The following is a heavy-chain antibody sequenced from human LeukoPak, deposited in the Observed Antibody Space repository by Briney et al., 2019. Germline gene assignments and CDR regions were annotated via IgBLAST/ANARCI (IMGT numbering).Heavy chain of an antibody. Sequence: PGGSLRLSCAASGFTFNDYGMNWVRQAPGKGLEWVSSISSSGVYIYYADSLKGRFTISRDNAKNSLYLQMNSLRAEDTAIYFRARDFRIYYGSGSYGSRFDPWGQGTLVTVSS. CDR3: ARDFRIYYGSGSYGSRFDP. D-gene: IGHD3-10*01. CDR1: GFTFNDYG. J-gene: IGHJ5*02. CDR2: ISSSGVYI. V-gene: IGHV3-21*01.